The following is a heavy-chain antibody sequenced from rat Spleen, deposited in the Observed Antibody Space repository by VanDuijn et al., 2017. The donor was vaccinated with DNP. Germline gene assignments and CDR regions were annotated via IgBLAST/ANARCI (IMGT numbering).Heavy chain of an antibody. CDR2: ISYDGSGT. CDR3: ARATDFDY. CDR1: RFTFSDYN. D-gene: IGHD1-11*01. Sequence: EVQLVESGGGLVQPGRSLKLSCAASRFTFSDYNMAWVRQAPKKGLEWVATISYDGSGTFYRDSVKGRFTISRDNTKSILYLQMDSLRPEDTATYYCARATDFDYWGQGVMVTVSS. V-gene: IGHV5-7*01. J-gene: IGHJ2*01.